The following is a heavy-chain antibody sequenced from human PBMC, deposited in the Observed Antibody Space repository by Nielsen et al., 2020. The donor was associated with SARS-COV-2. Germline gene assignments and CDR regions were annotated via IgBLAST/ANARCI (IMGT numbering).Heavy chain of an antibody. J-gene: IGHJ4*02. CDR3: AKDPSDGYSSSWYFDY. D-gene: IGHD6-13*01. V-gene: IGHV3-11*01. CDR2: ISSSGSTI. Sequence: WIRQPPGKGLEWVSYISSSGSTIYYADSVKGRFTISRDNAKSSLYLQMNSLRAEDTALYYCAKDPSDGYSSSWYFDYWGQGTLVTVSS.